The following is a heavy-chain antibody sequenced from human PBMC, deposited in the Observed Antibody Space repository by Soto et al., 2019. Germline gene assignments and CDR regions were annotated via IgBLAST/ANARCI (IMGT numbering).Heavy chain of an antibody. J-gene: IGHJ4*02. CDR1: GFTVSNNY. CDR3: ARDGTYNWV. V-gene: IGHV3-66*01. Sequence: EVQLVESGGGLVQPGGSLRFSCAASGFTVSNNYMRWVRQAPGKGLEWVSLIYSGGATYYADSVKGSFTISRDNSKNTLYLQMNRLRAEDTAVYYCARDGTYNWVGGQGILVTVSS. D-gene: IGHD1-1*01. CDR2: IYSGGAT.